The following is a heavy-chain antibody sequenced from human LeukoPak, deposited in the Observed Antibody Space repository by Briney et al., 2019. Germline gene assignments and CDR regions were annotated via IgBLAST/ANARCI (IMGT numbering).Heavy chain of an antibody. CDR2: VYSGGFK. CDR1: GFSVTNNY. D-gene: IGHD3-22*01. Sequence: PGGSLRLSWTVSGFSVTNNYMSWVRQAPGKGLEWDGAVYSGGFKNSANSVGGRFTLSRDSSKTTLFLQMNPLKVEDTAVYYCARVSGGNYDSSGYSDWGQGTQVIVSS. CDR3: ARVSGGNYDSSGYSD. J-gene: IGHJ4*02. V-gene: IGHV3-53*01.